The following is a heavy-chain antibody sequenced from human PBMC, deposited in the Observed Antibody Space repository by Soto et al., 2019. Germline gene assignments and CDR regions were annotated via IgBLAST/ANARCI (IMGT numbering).Heavy chain of an antibody. J-gene: IGHJ6*02. D-gene: IGHD3-22*01. CDR3: ARDREYYYDSSGNYYYHYGMDV. CDR2: ISGYNGNT. Sequence: QVQLVESGAEVKKPGASVKVSCKASGYTFTNYGIGWVRQAPGQGLEWMGWISGYNGNTKYAQKFQGRVTMTTDTPTNTAYMDLRSLRSDDTAVYYCARDREYYYDSSGNYYYHYGMDVWGQGTTVTVS. CDR1: GYTFTNYG. V-gene: IGHV1-18*04.